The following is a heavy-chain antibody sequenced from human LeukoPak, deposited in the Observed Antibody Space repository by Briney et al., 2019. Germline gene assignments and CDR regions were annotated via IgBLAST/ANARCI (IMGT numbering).Heavy chain of an antibody. V-gene: IGHV5-51*01. CDR1: GYSFSSYW. Sequence: GESLKISCKGSGYSFSSYWIGWVRQMPGKGLDWMGIIYPGDSDTRYSPSFQGQVTISADKSISTAYLQWSGLKASDTAMYYCARMGTTTYQDGTYDYWGQGTLVTVSS. J-gene: IGHJ4*02. CDR3: ARMGTTTYQDGTYDY. CDR2: IYPGDSDT. D-gene: IGHD1-14*01.